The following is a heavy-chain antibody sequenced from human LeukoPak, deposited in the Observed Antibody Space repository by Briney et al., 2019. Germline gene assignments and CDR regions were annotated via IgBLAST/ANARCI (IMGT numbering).Heavy chain of an antibody. CDR2: IYYSGST. D-gene: IGHD2-2*01. CDR1: GGSISSGGYY. J-gene: IGHJ5*02. CDR3: ARGKYQLHRNWFDP. V-gene: IGHV4-31*03. Sequence: SETLSLTCTVSGGSISSGGYYWSWIRQHPGKGLEWIGYIYYSGSTYYNPSLKSRFTISVDTSKNQFSLKLSSVTAADTAVYYCARGKYQLHRNWFDPWGQGTLVTVSS.